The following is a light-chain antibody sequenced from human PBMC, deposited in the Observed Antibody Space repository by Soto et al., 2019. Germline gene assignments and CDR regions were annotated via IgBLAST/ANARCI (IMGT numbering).Light chain of an antibody. CDR3: QSYDSSLRIV. Sequence: QAVVTQQPSVSGAPGQRVTISCTGSSSNIGAGYDVHWYQQLPGTAPILLIYGNTNRPSGVPDRFSGSKSGTSASLAITGLQAEDEADYYCQSYDSSLRIVFGGGTKLTVL. CDR2: GNT. V-gene: IGLV1-40*01. J-gene: IGLJ3*02. CDR1: SSNIGAGYD.